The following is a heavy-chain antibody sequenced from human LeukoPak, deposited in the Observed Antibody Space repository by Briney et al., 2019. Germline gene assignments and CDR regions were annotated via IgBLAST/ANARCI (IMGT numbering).Heavy chain of an antibody. CDR1: GYTFTSYG. D-gene: IGHD1-7*01. Sequence: ASVKVSCKASGYTFTSYGISGVRQAPGQRLEGMGWISAYNGNTNNAHKLQDRLTLTTDTYTRPAYMELRSLRYDDTAVYYCVRDRVTGTTRLFDPWGQGTLVTVSS. V-gene: IGHV1-18*01. CDR2: ISAYNGNT. CDR3: VRDRVTGTTRLFDP. J-gene: IGHJ5*02.